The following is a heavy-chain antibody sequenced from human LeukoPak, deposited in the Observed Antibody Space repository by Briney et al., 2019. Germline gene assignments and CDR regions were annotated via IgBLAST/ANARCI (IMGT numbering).Heavy chain of an antibody. J-gene: IGHJ4*02. CDR2: IKTDGSTT. D-gene: IGHD2-15*01. V-gene: IGHV3-74*01. Sequence: PGGSLRLSCAVSGFTFSSYWMHWVRQAPGKGLVWVSHIKTDGSTTAYADSVKGRFTISRDNAKNTLYLQMNSLRAEGTGVYYCARGSQRLPRSTPDYWGQGTLVTVSS. CDR3: ARGSQRLPRSTPDY. CDR1: GFTFSSYW.